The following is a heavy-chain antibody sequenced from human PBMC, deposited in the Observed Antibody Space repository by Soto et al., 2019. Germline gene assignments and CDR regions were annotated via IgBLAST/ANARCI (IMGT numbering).Heavy chain of an antibody. CDR3: ARHLFGSGAPRERFDP. Sequence: QLQLQESGPGLVKPSETLSLTCTVSGGSISSSSYYWGWIRQPPGKGLEWIGSIYYSGSTYYNPSLKSRVTISVDTSKNQFSLKLSSVTAADTAVYYCARHLFGSGAPRERFDPWGQGTLVIVSS. V-gene: IGHV4-39*01. CDR2: IYYSGST. J-gene: IGHJ5*02. D-gene: IGHD2-15*01. CDR1: GGSISSSSYY.